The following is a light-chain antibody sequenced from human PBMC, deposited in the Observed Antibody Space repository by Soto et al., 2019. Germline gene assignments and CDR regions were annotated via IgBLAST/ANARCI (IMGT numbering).Light chain of an antibody. V-gene: IGKV3-11*01. CDR2: DTS. Sequence: EIVLTQSPATLSLSPGERATLSCRASQSVSRYLAWYQQKPGQAPRLLIYDTSKRATGIPARFSGSGSGTDFTLTISSLEPEDFAVYYCQQYGSSPALFTFGPGTKVDI. J-gene: IGKJ3*01. CDR3: QQYGSSPALFT. CDR1: QSVSRY.